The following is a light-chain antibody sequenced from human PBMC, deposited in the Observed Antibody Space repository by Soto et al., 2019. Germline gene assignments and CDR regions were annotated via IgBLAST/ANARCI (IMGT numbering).Light chain of an antibody. CDR1: SSDVGAYNY. Sequence: QSALTQPASVSGSPGQSITISCTGTSSDVGAYNYVSWYQQHPGKAPKLMIYDVNIRPSGVSNRFSGSKSGNTASLTISGHQAEDGADYYCTSWTTSPPMNFGGGPQLTVL. V-gene: IGLV2-14*01. CDR3: TSWTTSPPMN. CDR2: DVN. J-gene: IGLJ2*01.